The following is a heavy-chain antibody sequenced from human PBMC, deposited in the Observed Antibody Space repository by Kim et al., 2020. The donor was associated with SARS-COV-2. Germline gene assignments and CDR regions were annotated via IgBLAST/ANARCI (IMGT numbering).Heavy chain of an antibody. V-gene: IGHV3-11*01. Sequence: GGSLRLSCAASGFTFSDYYMSWIRQAPGKGLEWVSYISSSGSTIYYADSVKGRFTISRDNAKNSLYLQMNSLRAEDTAVYYCARAGWLPFARPYYFDYWGQDTRVTVSS. CDR3: ARAGWLPFARPYYFDY. D-gene: IGHD5-12*01. CDR2: ISSSGSTI. J-gene: IGHJ4*02. CDR1: GFTFSDYY.